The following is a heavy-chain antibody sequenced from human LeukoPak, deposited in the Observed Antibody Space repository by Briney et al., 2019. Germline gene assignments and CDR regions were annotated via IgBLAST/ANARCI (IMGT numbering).Heavy chain of an antibody. Sequence: GGSLRLSCAASGFTFTSYSMNWVRQAPGKGLEWVSSISGDSTYIYNAGSVKGRFTISRDNAQASLYLQAISLRADDTAVYYCARVSGRLERQSDLHYWGRGPLVRVSS. J-gene: IGHJ4*02. CDR3: ARVSGRLERQSDLHY. CDR1: GFTFTSYS. V-gene: IGHV3-21*01. D-gene: IGHD1-1*01. CDR2: ISGDSTYI.